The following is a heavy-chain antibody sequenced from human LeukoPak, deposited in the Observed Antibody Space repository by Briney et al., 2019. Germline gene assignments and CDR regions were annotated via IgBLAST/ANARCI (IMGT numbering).Heavy chain of an antibody. CDR1: GYTFVAYY. CDR2: INPNSGGI. D-gene: IGHD1-26*01. J-gene: IGHJ4*02. CDR3: ARGIVGATTGD. Sequence: ASVTVSCKAFGYTFVAYYIHWVRQAPGQGLEWMGWINPNSGGINYAQKFQGRVTMTRDTSISTAYMELSRLRSDDTAVYYCARGIVGATTGDWGQGTLVTVSS. V-gene: IGHV1-2*02.